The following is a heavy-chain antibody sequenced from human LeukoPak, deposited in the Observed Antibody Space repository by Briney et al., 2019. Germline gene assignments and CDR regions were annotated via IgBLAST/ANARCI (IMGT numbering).Heavy chain of an antibody. CDR1: GGSICSGSYY. D-gene: IGHD5-24*01. V-gene: IGHV4-61*02. CDR2: IYTSGST. Sequence: SQTLSLTCTVSGGSICSGSYYWSWIRQPAGEGLEWIGRIYTSGSTNYNPSLKSRVTISVDTSKNQFSLKLSSVTAADTAVYYCARDFPTLDGYNYYYYMDVWGKGTTVTVSS. J-gene: IGHJ6*03. CDR3: ARDFPTLDGYNYYYYMDV.